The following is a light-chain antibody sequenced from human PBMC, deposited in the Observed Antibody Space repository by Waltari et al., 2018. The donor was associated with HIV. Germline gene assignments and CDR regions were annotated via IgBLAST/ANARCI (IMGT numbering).Light chain of an antibody. J-gene: IGLJ2*01. Sequence: QSVLTQPPSLSGAPGQRVTISCIGTSSNIGADYDVHWYRQVSGAAPKLLIYRTDARPSGVPVRFFGSRSGASASLVINGLQTDDEADYYCQSYDSSLFWVFGGGTKLTVL. CDR3: QSYDSSLFWV. CDR2: RTD. V-gene: IGLV1-40*01. CDR1: SSNIGADYD.